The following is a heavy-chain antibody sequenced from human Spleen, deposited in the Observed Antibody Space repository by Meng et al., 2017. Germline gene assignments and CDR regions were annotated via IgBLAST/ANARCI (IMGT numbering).Heavy chain of an antibody. CDR3: ARGPTTMAHDFDY. J-gene: IGHJ4*02. CDR2: INHSGST. D-gene: IGHD4-11*01. Sequence: VLQQRGGAGLFKPSETLSRTCAVYGGSFSGYYWNWIRQPPGKGLEWIGEINHSGSTNYNPSLKSRVTISVDTSKNQFSLKLSSVTAADSAVYYCARGPTTMAHDFDYWGQGTLVTVSS. V-gene: IGHV4-34*02. CDR1: GGSFSGYY.